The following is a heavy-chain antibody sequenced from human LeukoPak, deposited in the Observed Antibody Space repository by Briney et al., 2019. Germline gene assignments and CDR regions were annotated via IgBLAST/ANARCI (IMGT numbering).Heavy chain of an antibody. CDR2: IYTSGST. CDR3: ARSGYTHYYDSSGYPEPFDY. D-gene: IGHD3-22*01. Sequence: SETLSLTCTVSGGSISSGTYYWSWIRQPAGKGLEWIGRIYTSGSTNYNPSLKSRVTISVDMSKNQFSLKLSSVTAADTAVYYCARSGYTHYYDSSGYPEPFDYWGQGTLVTVSS. V-gene: IGHV4-61*02. J-gene: IGHJ4*02. CDR1: GGSISSGTYY.